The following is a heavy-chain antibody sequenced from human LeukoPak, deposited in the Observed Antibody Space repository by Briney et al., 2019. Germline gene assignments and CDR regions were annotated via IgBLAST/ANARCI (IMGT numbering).Heavy chain of an antibody. J-gene: IGHJ4*02. CDR2: IKQDGSEK. CDR3: ARRGTSSSWAHFDY. CDR1: GFTSSSYW. D-gene: IGHD6-13*01. Sequence: GGSLRLSCAASGFTSSSYWMTWVRQAPGKGLEWVAKIKQDGSEKYYVDSVKGRFTISRDNAKNSLYLQMNSLGAEDTAVYYCARRGTSSSWAHFDYWDQGTLVTVSS. V-gene: IGHV3-7*05.